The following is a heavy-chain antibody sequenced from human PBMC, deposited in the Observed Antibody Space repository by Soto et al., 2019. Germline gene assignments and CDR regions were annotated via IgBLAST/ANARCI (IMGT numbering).Heavy chain of an antibody. V-gene: IGHV1-69*13. CDR1: GCTFSSYA. J-gene: IGHJ4*02. Sequence: SVKVSCKASGCTFSSYAISWVRQAPGQGLEWMGGIIPIFGTANYAQKFQGRVTITADESTSTAYMELSCLRSEDTAVYYCARDGITAAGTRFDYWGQGTLVTVSS. D-gene: IGHD6-13*01. CDR3: ARDGITAAGTRFDY. CDR2: IIPIFGTA.